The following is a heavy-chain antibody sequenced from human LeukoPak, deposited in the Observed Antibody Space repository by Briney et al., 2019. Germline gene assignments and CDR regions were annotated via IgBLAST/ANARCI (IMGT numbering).Heavy chain of an antibody. CDR2: ISYDGSSK. J-gene: IGHJ4*02. Sequence: GGSLRLSCAASGFTFRSYGMHWVRQAPGKGLEWVAVISYDGSSKYYADSVKGRFTISRDNSKNTLYLQMNSLRAEDTAVYYCAKDRLIVGATSYDYCGQGTLVTVSS. V-gene: IGHV3-30*18. CDR1: GFTFRSYG. CDR3: AKDRLIVGATSYDY. D-gene: IGHD1-26*01.